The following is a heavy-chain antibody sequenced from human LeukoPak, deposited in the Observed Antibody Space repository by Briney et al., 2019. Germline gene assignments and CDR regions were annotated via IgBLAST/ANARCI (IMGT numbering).Heavy chain of an antibody. D-gene: IGHD3-9*01. CDR3: ARGRVLRYFDWLSEPDEYYYYGMDV. CDR2: IYYSGAT. Sequence: SETLSLTCTVSGGSISSYYWSWIRQPPGKGRGGMGNIYYSGATNYNPSLKSRVTISVDTSKNQFSLKLSSVTAADAAVYYCARGRVLRYFDWLSEPDEYYYYGMDVWGQGTTVTVSS. V-gene: IGHV4-59*08. J-gene: IGHJ6*02. CDR1: GGSISSYY.